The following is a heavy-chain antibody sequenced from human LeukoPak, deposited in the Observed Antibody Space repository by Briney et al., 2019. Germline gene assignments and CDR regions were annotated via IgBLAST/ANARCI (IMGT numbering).Heavy chain of an antibody. D-gene: IGHD2-2*01. Sequence: ASVKVSCKASGYTFTGSYMHWVRQAPGQGLGWMGWINPNSGGTNYAQKFQGRVTMTRDTSISTAYMELSRLRSDDTAVYYCARYCSSTSCTSPSSFDYWGQGTLVTVSS. CDR2: INPNSGGT. V-gene: IGHV1-2*02. CDR3: ARYCSSTSCTSPSSFDY. J-gene: IGHJ4*02. CDR1: GYTFTGSY.